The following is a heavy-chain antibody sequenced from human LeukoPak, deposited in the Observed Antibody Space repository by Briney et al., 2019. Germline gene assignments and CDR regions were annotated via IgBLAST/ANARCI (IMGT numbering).Heavy chain of an antibody. Sequence: GGSLRLSCAASGFTFSGYAMSWVRQAPGKGLEWVSAISGSGGSTYYADSVKGRFTISRDNSKNTLYLQMNSLRAEDTAVYYCARDEGLTYYYGSGSPRAFDIWGQGTMVTVSS. J-gene: IGHJ3*02. V-gene: IGHV3-23*01. CDR1: GFTFSGYA. D-gene: IGHD3-10*01. CDR3: ARDEGLTYYYGSGSPRAFDI. CDR2: ISGSGGST.